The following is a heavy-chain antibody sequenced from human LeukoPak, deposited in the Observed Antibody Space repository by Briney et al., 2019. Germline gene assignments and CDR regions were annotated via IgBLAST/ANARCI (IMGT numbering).Heavy chain of an antibody. CDR3: ARAGGVDTAMDANFDY. J-gene: IGHJ4*02. CDR1: GGSISSGDYY. V-gene: IGHV4-30-4*02. Sequence: PSETLSLTCTVSGGSISSGDYYWSWTRQPPGKGLEWIGYIYYSGSTYYNPSLKSRVTISVDTSKNQFSLRLSSVTAADTAMYYCARAGGVDTAMDANFDYWGQGTLVTVSS. D-gene: IGHD5-18*01. CDR2: IYYSGST.